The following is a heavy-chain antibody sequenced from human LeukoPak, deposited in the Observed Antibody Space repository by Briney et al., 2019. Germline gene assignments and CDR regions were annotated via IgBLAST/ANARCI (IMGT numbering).Heavy chain of an antibody. CDR3: ARGCGYSSSWYTRDSAPKDAFDI. D-gene: IGHD6-13*01. CDR1: GFTFSSYS. J-gene: IGHJ3*02. CDR2: ISSSSSYI. Sequence: TGGSLRLSCAASGFTFSSYSMNWVRQAPGKGLEWVSSISSSSSYIYYADSVKGRFTISRDNAKNSLYLQMNSLRAEDTAVYYCARGCGYSSSWYTRDSAPKDAFDIWGQGTMVTVSS. V-gene: IGHV3-21*01.